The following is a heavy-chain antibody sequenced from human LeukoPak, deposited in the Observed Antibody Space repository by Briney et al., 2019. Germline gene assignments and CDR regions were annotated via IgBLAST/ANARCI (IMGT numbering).Heavy chain of an antibody. D-gene: IGHD3-22*01. CDR1: GYTFTSYG. V-gene: IGHV1-18*01. Sequence: ASVKVSCKASGYTFTSYGISWVRQAPGQGLEWMGWISAYNGNTNYAQKLQGRVTMTTDTSTSTAYMELRSLRSDDTAVYYCARVSLVHLIVVALSPFDYWGQGTLVTVSS. CDR2: ISAYNGNT. CDR3: ARVSLVHLIVVALSPFDY. J-gene: IGHJ4*02.